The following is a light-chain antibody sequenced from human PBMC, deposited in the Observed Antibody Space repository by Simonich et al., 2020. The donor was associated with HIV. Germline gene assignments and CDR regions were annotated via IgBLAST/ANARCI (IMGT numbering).Light chain of an antibody. Sequence: DIQMTQSPSSLSASVGDRVTITCQASQDISNFLNWYQQKPGEAPKFLIYDASYLETGVPSRFSGSGSGTDFTLTISSLQPEDFATYYCQQSYSTPRTFGGGTKVEIK. CDR3: QQSYSTPRT. V-gene: IGKV1-39*01. CDR1: QDISNF. J-gene: IGKJ4*01. CDR2: DAS.